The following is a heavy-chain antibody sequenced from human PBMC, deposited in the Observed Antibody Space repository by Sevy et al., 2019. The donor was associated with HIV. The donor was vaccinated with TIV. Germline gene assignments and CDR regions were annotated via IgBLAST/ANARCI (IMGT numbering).Heavy chain of an antibody. CDR1: GFSFDSYG. CDR2: IKSKTDGGTT. CDR3: TTDRSYPGFDY. Sequence: GGSLRLSCAVSGFSFDSYGMTWVRQAPGKGLEWVGRIKSKTDGGTTDYAAPVKGRFTISRADSKNTLYLQMNSLKTEDTAVYYCTTDRSYPGFDYWGQGTLVTVSS. J-gene: IGHJ4*02. D-gene: IGHD1-26*01. V-gene: IGHV3-15*01.